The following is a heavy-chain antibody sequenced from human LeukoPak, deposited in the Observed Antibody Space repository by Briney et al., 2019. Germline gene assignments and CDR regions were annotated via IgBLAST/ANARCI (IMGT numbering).Heavy chain of an antibody. CDR2: IIPIFGTA. D-gene: IGHD2-15*01. CDR1: GGTFSSYA. J-gene: IGHJ6*03. V-gene: IGHV1-69*13. CDR3: ARLPLYCSGGSCYYYYYYMDV. Sequence: SVKVSCKASGGTFSSYAISWLRQAPGQGLEWMGGIIPIFGTANYAQKFQGRVTITADESTSTAYMELSSLRSEDTAVYYCARLPLYCSGGSCYYYYYYMDVWGKGTTVTVSS.